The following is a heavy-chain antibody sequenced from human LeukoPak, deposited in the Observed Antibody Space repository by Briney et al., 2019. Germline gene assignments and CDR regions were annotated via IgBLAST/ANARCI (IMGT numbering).Heavy chain of an antibody. CDR1: GFSFSRYV. V-gene: IGHV3-23*01. J-gene: IGHJ6*02. D-gene: IGHD2-2*01. CDR3: AKLGLGYCSSTSCFYYYYGMDV. CDR2: ISGSASNT. Sequence: GGSLRLSCAASGFSFSRYVMSWVRQAPGKGLEWVSGISGSASNTNYADSVKGRFTISRDNSNNTLYLQMNSLRAEDTAVYYCAKLGLGYCSSTSCFYYYYGMDVWGQGTTVTVSS.